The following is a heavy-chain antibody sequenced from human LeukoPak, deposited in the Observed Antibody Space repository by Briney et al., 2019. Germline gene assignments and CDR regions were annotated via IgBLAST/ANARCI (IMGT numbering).Heavy chain of an antibody. V-gene: IGHV4-59*12. Sequence: PSETLSLTCTVSGGSISNYYWGWIRQPPGKGLESIGYIHYTGSTTYNPSLKSRVTISVDTSNNQFSLKLSSVNAADTAVYYCARLLYGDHFDYWGQGTLVTVSA. CDR1: GGSISNYY. CDR3: ARLLYGDHFDY. CDR2: IHYTGST. D-gene: IGHD4-17*01. J-gene: IGHJ4*02.